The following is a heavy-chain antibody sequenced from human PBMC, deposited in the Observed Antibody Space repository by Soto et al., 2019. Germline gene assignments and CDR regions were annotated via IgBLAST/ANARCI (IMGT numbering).Heavy chain of an antibody. CDR2: IYYSGST. Sequence: SETLSLTCTVSGGSISSGDYYWSWIRQPPGKGLEWIGYIYYSGSTYYNPSLKSRVTISVDTSKNQFSLKLSSVTAADTAMYYCASSKPPGYSSGWYYWYFDLWGRGTLVTVSS. J-gene: IGHJ2*01. CDR1: GGSISSGDYY. D-gene: IGHD6-19*01. CDR3: ASSKPPGYSSGWYYWYFDL. V-gene: IGHV4-30-4*01.